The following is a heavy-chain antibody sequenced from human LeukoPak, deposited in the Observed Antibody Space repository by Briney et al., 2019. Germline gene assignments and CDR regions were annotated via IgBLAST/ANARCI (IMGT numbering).Heavy chain of an antibody. CDR2: IDRNGDST. D-gene: IGHD5-24*01. V-gene: IGHV3-20*04. CDR1: GFTFDDYG. CDR3: ARDHKGGDGADAFDI. J-gene: IGHJ3*02. Sequence: RLGGSLRLSCAASGFTFDDYGMSWVRQAPGKGLEWVSGIDRNGDSTGYADSVEGRFTISRDNAKNSLYLQMDSPRAEDTALYYCARDHKGGDGADAFDIWGHGTMVTVSS.